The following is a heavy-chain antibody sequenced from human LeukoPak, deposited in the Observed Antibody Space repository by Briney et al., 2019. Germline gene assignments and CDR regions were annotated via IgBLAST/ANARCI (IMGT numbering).Heavy chain of an antibody. CDR2: ISAYNGNT. J-gene: IGHJ2*01. V-gene: IGHV1-18*01. CDR3: ARGLRYFDWLWYFDL. D-gene: IGHD3-9*01. Sequence: GASVKVSCKASGYTFTSYGISWVRQAPGQGLEWMGRISAYNGNTNYAQKLQGRVTMTTDTSTSTAYMELRSLRSDDTAVYYCARGLRYFDWLWYFDLWGRGTLVTVSS. CDR1: GYTFTSYG.